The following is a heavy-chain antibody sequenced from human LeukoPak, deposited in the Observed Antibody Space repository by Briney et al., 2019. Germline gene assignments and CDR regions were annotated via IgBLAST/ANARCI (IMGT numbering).Heavy chain of an antibody. D-gene: IGHD5-24*01. CDR2: ISYDENNR. Sequence: PGGSLRLSCAASGFTFSSYGMYWVRQALDKGLEWVAFISYDENNRYYADSVKGRFTISRDNFQNTLYLQMNSLRVEDTAVYYCARGGDGYAAFDYWGQGTLVTVSS. CDR3: ARGGDGYAAFDY. J-gene: IGHJ4*02. CDR1: GFTFSSYG. V-gene: IGHV3-30*03.